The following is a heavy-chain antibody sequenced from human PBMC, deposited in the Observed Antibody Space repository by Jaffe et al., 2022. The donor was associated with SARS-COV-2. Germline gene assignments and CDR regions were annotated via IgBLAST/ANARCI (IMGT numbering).Heavy chain of an antibody. CDR1: GGSISSSSYY. Sequence: QLQLQESGPGLVKPSETLSLTCTVSGGSISSSSYYWGWIRQPPGKGLEWIGSIYYSGSTYYNPSLKSRVTISVDTSKNQFSLKLSSVTAADTAVYYCARQRTVGYCSSTSCYSFDPWGQGTLVTVSS. J-gene: IGHJ5*02. D-gene: IGHD2-2*01. CDR3: ARQRTVGYCSSTSCYSFDP. CDR2: IYYSGST. V-gene: IGHV4-39*01.